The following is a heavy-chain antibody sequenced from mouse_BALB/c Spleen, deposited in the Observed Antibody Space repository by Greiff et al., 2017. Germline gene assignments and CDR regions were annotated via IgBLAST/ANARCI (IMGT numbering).Heavy chain of an antibody. D-gene: IGHD1-1*01. Sequence: DVQLQESGPGLVKPSQSLSLSCSVTGYSITSGYYWYWIRQFPGNKLEWMGYISYDGSNNYNPSLKNRITITRDTSKNQFFLKLNSVTTEDTATYYCSSEASYYGSSYDWYFDVWGAGTTVTVSS. CDR2: ISYDGSN. V-gene: IGHV3-6*02. J-gene: IGHJ1*01. CDR3: SSEASYYGSSYDWYFDV. CDR1: GYSITSGYY.